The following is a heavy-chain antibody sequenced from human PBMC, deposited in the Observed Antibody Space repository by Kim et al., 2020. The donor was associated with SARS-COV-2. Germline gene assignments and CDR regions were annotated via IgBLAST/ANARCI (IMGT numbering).Heavy chain of an antibody. J-gene: IGHJ6*04. D-gene: IGHD6-25*01. CDR2: IYPGNSDT. CDR1: GYKFSRYW. V-gene: IGHV5-51*01. CDR3: ARPHFISARGYYNIDV. Sequence: GESLKISCQGSGYKFSRYWIVWLRQMPGRGLEWMGSIYPGNSDTRYSPSLQGHVAISADESINTAYLQWDSLQGSDSAIYYCARPHFISARGYYNIDVWGDGTSVTVSS.